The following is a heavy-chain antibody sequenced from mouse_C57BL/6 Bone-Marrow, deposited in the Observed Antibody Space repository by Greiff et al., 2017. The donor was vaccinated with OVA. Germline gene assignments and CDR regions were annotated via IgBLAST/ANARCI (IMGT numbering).Heavy chain of an antibody. CDR1: GFTFSSYA. Sequence: EVHLVESGGGLVKPGGSLKLSCAASGFTFSSYAMSWVRQTPEKRLEWVATISDGGSYTYYPDNVKGRFTISRDNAKNNLYLQMSHLKSEDTAMYYCARDDGYPRLAYWGQGTLVTVSA. CDR2: ISDGGSYT. D-gene: IGHD2-3*01. J-gene: IGHJ3*01. CDR3: ARDDGYPRLAY. V-gene: IGHV5-4*01.